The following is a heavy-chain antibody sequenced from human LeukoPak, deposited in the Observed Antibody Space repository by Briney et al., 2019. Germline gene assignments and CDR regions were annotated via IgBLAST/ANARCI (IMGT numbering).Heavy chain of an antibody. CDR3: VRGSFGPDI. Sequence: GGSLRLSCAASGFTFNSFWMHWVRQAPGKGLVWVSRINNKGTETVYADSVKGRFTISRDNATNTVYLQMNSLRAEDTAIYYCVRGSFGPDIWGQGTMVTVSS. CDR2: INNKGTET. J-gene: IGHJ3*02. CDR1: GFTFNSFW. V-gene: IGHV3-74*01. D-gene: IGHD3-3*02.